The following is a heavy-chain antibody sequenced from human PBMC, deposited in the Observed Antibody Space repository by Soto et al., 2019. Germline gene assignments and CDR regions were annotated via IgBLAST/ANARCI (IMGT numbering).Heavy chain of an antibody. J-gene: IGHJ4*02. Sequence: ASVKVSCKTSGFSLASYAVQWVRQARGHRLEWIGWIVVGSGNTNYAQRFQDTVTITRDMSTNTAYMELSSLRSEDTAVYYCAADPYYYDSSNYYAFDHWGQGTLVTVSS. V-gene: IGHV1-58*01. CDR2: IVVGSGNT. D-gene: IGHD3-22*01. CDR3: AADPYYYDSSNYYAFDH. CDR1: GFSLASYA.